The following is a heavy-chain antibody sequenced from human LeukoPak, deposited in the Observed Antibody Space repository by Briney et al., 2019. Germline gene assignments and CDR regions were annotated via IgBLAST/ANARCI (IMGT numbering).Heavy chain of an antibody. Sequence: SVKVSCKASGGTFSSYAISWVRQAPGQGLEWMGGIIPIFGTANYAQKFQGRVTITTDESTSTAYMELSSLRSEDTAVYYCARGGRQWLVRGNWSDPWGQGTLVTVSS. CDR1: GGTFSSYA. J-gene: IGHJ5*02. D-gene: IGHD6-19*01. V-gene: IGHV1-69*05. CDR2: IIPIFGTA. CDR3: ARGGRQWLVRGNWSDP.